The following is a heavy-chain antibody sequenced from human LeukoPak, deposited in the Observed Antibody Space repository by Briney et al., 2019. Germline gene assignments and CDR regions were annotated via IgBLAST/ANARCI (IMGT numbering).Heavy chain of an antibody. CDR1: GGSFSGYY. CDR3: ARGTNYDSSGYPYYYYMDV. Sequence: SETLSLTCAVYGGSFSGYYWGWIRQPPGKGLEWIGEINHSGSTNYNPSLKGRVTISVDTSKNQFSLKLSSVTAENTDVYQCARGTNYDSSGYPYYYYMDVWGKGTTVTVSS. V-gene: IGHV4-34*01. J-gene: IGHJ6*03. D-gene: IGHD3-22*01. CDR2: INHSGST.